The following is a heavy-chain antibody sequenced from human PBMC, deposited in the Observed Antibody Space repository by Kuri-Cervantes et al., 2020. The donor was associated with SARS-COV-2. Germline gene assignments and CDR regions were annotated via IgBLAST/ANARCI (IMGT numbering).Heavy chain of an antibody. V-gene: IGHV1-69*13. Sequence: SVKVSCKASGGTFSSYAISWVRQAPGQGLEWMGEIIPIFGTANYAQKFQGRVTITADESTSTAYMELSSLRSEDTAVYYCARDPTYYDFWSGYSRGNWFDPWGQGTLVTVSS. CDR2: IIPIFGTA. D-gene: IGHD3-3*01. CDR1: GGTFSSYA. J-gene: IGHJ5*02. CDR3: ARDPTYYDFWSGYSRGNWFDP.